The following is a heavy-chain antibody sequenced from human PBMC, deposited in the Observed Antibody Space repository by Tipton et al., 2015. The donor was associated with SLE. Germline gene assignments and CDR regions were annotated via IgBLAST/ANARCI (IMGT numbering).Heavy chain of an antibody. Sequence: RSLRLSCAASGFTFSGFGMHWVRQAPGKGLEWVAVIWHDGSNKYYADSAKGRFTISRDNSKNTLYLQMNSLRAEDTAVYYCARGHYYYGSGSYLNWFDPWGQGTLVTVSS. D-gene: IGHD3-10*01. CDR1: GFTFSGFG. CDR2: IWHDGSNK. J-gene: IGHJ5*02. V-gene: IGHV3-33*01. CDR3: ARGHYYYGSGSYLNWFDP.